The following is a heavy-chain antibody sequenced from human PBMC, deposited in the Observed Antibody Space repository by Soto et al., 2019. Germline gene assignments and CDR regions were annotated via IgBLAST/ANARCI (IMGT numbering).Heavy chain of an antibody. CDR3: ARGGITIFGVVQYYDY. J-gene: IGHJ4*02. V-gene: IGHV1-8*01. CDR2: MNPNSGNT. D-gene: IGHD3-3*01. CDR1: GYTFTSYD. Sequence: QVQLVQSGAEVKKPGASVKVSCKASGYTFTSYDINWVRQATGQGLEWMGWMNPNSGNTGYAQKFQGRVTMTRNTSISTAYMELSSLRSEDTAVYYCARGGITIFGVVQYYDYWGQGTLVTVSS.